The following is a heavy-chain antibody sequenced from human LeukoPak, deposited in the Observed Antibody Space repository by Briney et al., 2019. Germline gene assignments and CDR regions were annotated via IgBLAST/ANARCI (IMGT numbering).Heavy chain of an antibody. V-gene: IGHV3-23*01. J-gene: IGHJ4*02. D-gene: IGHD1-1*01. CDR1: GFTFRRYA. CDR3: AKVRSTEVQTFDY. Sequence: GGSLRLSCAASGFTFRRYAMNWVRQAPGKGLEWISVISENGGRTYYADSVKGRFTISTDYSKNTLYLQMNSLRAEDTAVYYCAKVRSTEVQTFDYWGQGTLVTVSS. CDR2: ISENGGRT.